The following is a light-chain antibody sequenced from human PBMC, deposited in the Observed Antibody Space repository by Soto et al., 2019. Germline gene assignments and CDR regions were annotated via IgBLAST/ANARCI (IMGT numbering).Light chain of an antibody. J-gene: IGKJ1*01. V-gene: IGKV1-39*01. CDR3: QQSYSTPAWT. CDR1: QSISSY. Sequence: DIQMTQSQSSLSSSVVDIVTITCRASQSISSYLNWYQQKPGKAPKLLIYAASSLQSGVPSRFSGSGSGTDFTLTISSLQPEDFATYYCQQSYSTPAWTFGQGTKVDI. CDR2: AAS.